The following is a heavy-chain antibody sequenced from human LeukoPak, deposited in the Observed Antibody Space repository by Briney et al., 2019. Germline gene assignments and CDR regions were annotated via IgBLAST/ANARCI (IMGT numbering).Heavy chain of an antibody. CDR3: ARGRPGYYGSGSYYFDY. CDR1: GGSFSGYY. CDR2: INHSGST. Sequence: SETLSLTCAVYGGSFSGYYWSWICQPPGKGLEWIGEINHSGSTNYNPSLKSRVTISVDTSKNQFSLKLSSVTAADTAVYYCARGRPGYYGSGSYYFDYWGQGTLVTVSS. D-gene: IGHD3-10*01. V-gene: IGHV4-34*01. J-gene: IGHJ4*02.